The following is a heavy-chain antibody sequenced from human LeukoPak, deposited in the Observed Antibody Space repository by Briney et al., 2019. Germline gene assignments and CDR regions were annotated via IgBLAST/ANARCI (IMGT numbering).Heavy chain of an antibody. J-gene: IGHJ3*02. CDR2: IYYSGSA. V-gene: IGHV4-39*01. CDR1: GGSISSSSYY. CDR3: ARHLRLEAFDI. Sequence: PSETLSLTSTVPGGSISSSSYYWGWIRQPPGKGLEWIGSIYYSGSAYYNPSLKSRVTISADTSKNQFSLKLSSVTAADTAVYYCARHLRLEAFDIWGQGTMVTVSS. D-gene: IGHD4-17*01.